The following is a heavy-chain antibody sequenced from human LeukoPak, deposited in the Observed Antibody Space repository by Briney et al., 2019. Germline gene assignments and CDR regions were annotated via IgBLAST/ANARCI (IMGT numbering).Heavy chain of an antibody. CDR2: IIPILGIA. Sequence: SVKVSCKASGGTFSSYAISWVRQAPGQGLEWMGRIIPILGIANYAQKFQGRVTITADESTSTAYMELSSLRSEDTAVYYCARDDRAALTYNYFDYWGQGTLVTVSS. CDR3: ARDDRAALTYNYFDY. V-gene: IGHV1-69*04. D-gene: IGHD3-16*01. CDR1: GGTFSSYA. J-gene: IGHJ4*02.